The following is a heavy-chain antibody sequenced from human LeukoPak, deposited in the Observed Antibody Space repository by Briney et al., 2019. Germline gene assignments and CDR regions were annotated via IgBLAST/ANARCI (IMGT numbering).Heavy chain of an antibody. CDR1: GYTFTGYY. CDR3: ARDGSPPNWNDFDY. D-gene: IGHD1-1*01. Sequence: ASVKVSCKASGYTFTGYYMHWVRQAPGQGLEWMGWTNPNSGGTNYAQKFQGRVTITRDTSISTAYMELSRLRSDDTAVYYCARDGSPPNWNDFDYWGQGTLVTVSS. V-gene: IGHV1-2*02. CDR2: TNPNSGGT. J-gene: IGHJ4*02.